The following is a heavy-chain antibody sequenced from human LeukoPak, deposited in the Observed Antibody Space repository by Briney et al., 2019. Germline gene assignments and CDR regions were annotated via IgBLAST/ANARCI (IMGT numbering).Heavy chain of an antibody. D-gene: IGHD3-10*01. V-gene: IGHV4-34*01. J-gene: IGHJ4*02. CDR2: INHSGST. Sequence: SETLSLTCAVYGGSFSGYYWSWIRQPPGKGLEWIGEINHSGSTNYNPSLKSRVTISVDTSKNQFSLKLSSVTAADTAVYYCARDRAGWDQGTLVTVSS. CDR1: GGSFSGYY. CDR3: ARDRAG.